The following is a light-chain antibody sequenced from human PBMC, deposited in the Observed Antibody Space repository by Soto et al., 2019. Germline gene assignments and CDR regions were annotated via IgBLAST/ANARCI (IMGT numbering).Light chain of an antibody. CDR2: AAS. CDR3: QQANSFPIT. CDR1: QGISSY. Sequence: DIQLTQSPSFLSASVGDRVTITCRASQGISSYLAWYQQKPGHAPKLLIYAASVLESGVPSRFSGSGSGTDFTLTISSVQPEDFATYRCQQANSFPITFGQGTRLEIK. J-gene: IGKJ5*01. V-gene: IGKV1-9*01.